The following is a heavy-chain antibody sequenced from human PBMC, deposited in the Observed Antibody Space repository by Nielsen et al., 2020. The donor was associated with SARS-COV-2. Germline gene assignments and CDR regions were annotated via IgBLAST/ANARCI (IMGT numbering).Heavy chain of an antibody. CDR1: GFTFSSYG. Sequence: GESLKISCAASGFTFSSYGMHWVRQAPGKGLEWVAVISYGGSNKYYADSVKGRFTISRDNSKNTLYLQMNSLRAEDTAVYYCAKDWVITFGGVIPPDYWGQGTLVTVSS. CDR3: AKDWVITFGGVIPPDY. J-gene: IGHJ4*02. V-gene: IGHV3-30*18. D-gene: IGHD3-16*02. CDR2: ISYGGSNK.